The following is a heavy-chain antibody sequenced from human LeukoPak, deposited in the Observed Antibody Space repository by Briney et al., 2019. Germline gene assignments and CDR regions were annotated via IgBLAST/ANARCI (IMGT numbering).Heavy chain of an antibody. J-gene: IGHJ3*02. CDR3: TRHLAGDAFDI. V-gene: IGHV3-66*04. CDR2: FFSGGIT. Sequence: GGSLRLSCAASGFTFSSTYISWVPQGPGKGLGWVSVFFSGGITYYADSVKGRFTTSRDNSKTTLHLQSNSTTAGDTTVYYCTRHLAGDAFDIWGQGTMVTVSS. CDR1: GFTFSSTY.